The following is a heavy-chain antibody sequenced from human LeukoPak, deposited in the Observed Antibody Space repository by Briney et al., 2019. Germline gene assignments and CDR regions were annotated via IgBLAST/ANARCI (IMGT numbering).Heavy chain of an antibody. Sequence: GGSLTLSCTASGFTFSTYSMTWVRQAPGKGLEWVSSISDSSTYIYYTDSVKGRFTISRDNAKNSLYLQMNSLRADDAAVYYCAREPTPMGSDYWGQGTLVTVSS. V-gene: IGHV3-21*01. CDR2: ISDSSTYI. J-gene: IGHJ4*02. D-gene: IGHD5-18*01. CDR1: GFTFSTYS. CDR3: AREPTPMGSDY.